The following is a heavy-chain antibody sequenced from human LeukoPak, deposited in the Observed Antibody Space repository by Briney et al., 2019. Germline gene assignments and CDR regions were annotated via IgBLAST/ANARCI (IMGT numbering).Heavy chain of an antibody. CDR2: IDHSGST. J-gene: IGHJ4*02. Sequence: SETLSLTCTVSGGSISSSSYYWGWIRQPPGKGLEWIGEIDHSGSTNYNPSLKSRVTISVDTSKNQFSLKLNSVTAADTALYYCARQPFCTPTNCFRYFDYCGQGTLVTVSS. CDR3: ARQPFCTPTNCFRYFDY. CDR1: GGSISSSSYY. D-gene: IGHD2-2*01. V-gene: IGHV4-39*01.